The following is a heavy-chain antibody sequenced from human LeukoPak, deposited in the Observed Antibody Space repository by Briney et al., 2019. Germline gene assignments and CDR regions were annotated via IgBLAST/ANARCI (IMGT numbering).Heavy chain of an antibody. CDR3: ARVSPDYYDSSGYYYVFDY. Sequence: ASVKVSCNASGYTFTGYYMHWVRQAPGQGLEWMGWINPNSGGTNYAQKFQGRVTMTRDTSISTAYMELSRLRSDDTAVYYCARVSPDYYDSSGYYYVFDYWGQGTLVTVSS. J-gene: IGHJ4*02. V-gene: IGHV1-2*02. D-gene: IGHD3-22*01. CDR1: GYTFTGYY. CDR2: INPNSGGT.